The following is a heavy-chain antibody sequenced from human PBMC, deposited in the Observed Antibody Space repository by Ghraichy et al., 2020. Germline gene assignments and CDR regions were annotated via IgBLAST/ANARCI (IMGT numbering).Heavy chain of an antibody. D-gene: IGHD5-18*01. CDR1: GGSISSYY. CDR3: ARGGYSYGSQELDY. J-gene: IGHJ4*02. CDR2: IYYSGST. Sequence: SETLSLTCTVSGGSISSYYWSWIRQPPGKGLEWIGYIYYSGSTNYNPSLKSRVTISVDTSKNQFSLKLSSVTAADTAVYYCARGGYSYGSQELDYWGQGTLVTVSS. V-gene: IGHV4-59*01.